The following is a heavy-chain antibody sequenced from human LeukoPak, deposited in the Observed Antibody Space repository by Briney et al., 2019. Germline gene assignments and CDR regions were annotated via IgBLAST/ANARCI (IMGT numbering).Heavy chain of an antibody. V-gene: IGHV4-59*01. CDR1: GGSISSYY. CDR3: ARASGSPYYYYGMDV. D-gene: IGHD3-10*01. Sequence: PSETLSLTCTVSGGSISSYYWSWIRQPPGKGLEWIGYIYYSGSTNYNPSLKSRVTISVDTSKNQFSLKLSSVTAADTAVYYCARASGSPYYYYGMDVWGQGTTVTVSS. J-gene: IGHJ6*02. CDR2: IYYSGST.